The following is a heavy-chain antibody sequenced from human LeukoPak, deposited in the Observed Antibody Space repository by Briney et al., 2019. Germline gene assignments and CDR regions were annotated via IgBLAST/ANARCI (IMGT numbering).Heavy chain of an antibody. J-gene: IGHJ4*02. Sequence: ASVKVSCKASGYTFTDYALHWVRQAPGQSLEWMGWITTGRGETRYSQEVQRRITFTRDTFASTVYMDLSDLRSDDTAVYYCARGGKQWRGGNYFDSWGQGTLVAVSS. V-gene: IGHV1-3*04. CDR2: ITTGRGET. CDR1: GYTFTDYA. CDR3: ARGGKQWRGGNYFDS. D-gene: IGHD6-19*01.